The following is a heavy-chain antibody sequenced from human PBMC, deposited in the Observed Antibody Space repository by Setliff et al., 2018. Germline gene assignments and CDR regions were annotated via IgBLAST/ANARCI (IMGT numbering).Heavy chain of an antibody. Sequence: SETLSLTCTVSGDSISSYYWSWIRQPPGKGLEWIGYIYYSGSTNYNPSLKSRVTMSVATFENHFSPKLNSLTAGDTAVYYCARVTNWGLDLRFDPWGQGILVTVSS. V-gene: IGHV4-59*01. J-gene: IGHJ5*02. CDR2: IYYSGST. CDR3: ARVTNWGLDLRFDP. D-gene: IGHD7-27*01. CDR1: GDSISSYY.